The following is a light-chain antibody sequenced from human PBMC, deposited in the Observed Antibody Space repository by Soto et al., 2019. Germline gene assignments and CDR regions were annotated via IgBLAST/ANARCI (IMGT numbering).Light chain of an antibody. Sequence: MTQSPAGVSESAGERITITCQASQGFXRYFFWYKNKSGQAPKLLIXSASSLESGVPSRFSGGGSGTAFTLNLSSLQPDEFASYYCQQNYSATPLTFGQGTKVEIK. CDR3: QQNYSATPLT. CDR1: QGFXRY. V-gene: IGKV1-39*01. J-gene: IGKJ1*01. CDR2: SAS.